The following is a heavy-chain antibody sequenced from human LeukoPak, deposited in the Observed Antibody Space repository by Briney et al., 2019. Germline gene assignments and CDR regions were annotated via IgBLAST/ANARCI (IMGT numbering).Heavy chain of an antibody. CDR3: ARADRLHGGPYLIGP. D-gene: IGHD2-21*01. Sequence: ASVKVSCKTSGYTFTDYYMHWVRQAPGQGLEWMGWINPNSGGTSSAQKFQGRVTMTRDTSITTVYMEVSWLTSDDTAIYYCARADRLHGGPYLIGPWGQGTLVTVS. J-gene: IGHJ5*02. CDR1: GYTFTDYY. V-gene: IGHV1-2*02. CDR2: INPNSGGT.